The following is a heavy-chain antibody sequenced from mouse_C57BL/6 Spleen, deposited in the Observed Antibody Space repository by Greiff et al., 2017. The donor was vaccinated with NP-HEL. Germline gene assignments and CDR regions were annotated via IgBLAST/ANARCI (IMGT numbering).Heavy chain of an antibody. CDR1: GYTFTDYN. Sequence: EVQLQQSGPELVKPGASVKIPCKASGYTFTDYNMDWVKQSHGKSLEWIGDINPNNGGTIYNQKFKGKATLTVDKSSSTAYMELRSLTSEDTAVYYCARKGITTVVEIAMDYWGQGTSVTVSS. CDR2: INPNNGGT. J-gene: IGHJ4*01. D-gene: IGHD1-1*01. V-gene: IGHV1-18*01. CDR3: ARKGITTVVEIAMDY.